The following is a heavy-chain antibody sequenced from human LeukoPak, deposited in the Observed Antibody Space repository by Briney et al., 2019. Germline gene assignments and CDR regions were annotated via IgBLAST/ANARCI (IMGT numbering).Heavy chain of an antibody. Sequence: ETLSLTCTVSGGSISSYYWSWVRQAPGKGLEWVSVIYSGGSTYYADSVKGRFTISRDNSKNTLYLQMNSLRAEDTAVYYCASAWFGELPFDYWGQGTLVTVSS. D-gene: IGHD3-10*01. CDR1: GGSISSYY. CDR3: ASAWFGELPFDY. V-gene: IGHV3-66*01. CDR2: IYSGGST. J-gene: IGHJ4*02.